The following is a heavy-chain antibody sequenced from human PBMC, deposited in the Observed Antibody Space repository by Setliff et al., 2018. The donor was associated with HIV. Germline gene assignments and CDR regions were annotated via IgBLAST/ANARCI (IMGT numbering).Heavy chain of an antibody. Sequence: TLSLTCTVSGGSISSGSYYWSWIRQPAGKALEWIGRIYTSGSANSNPSLKSRVTISVDTSKNQFSLKLSSVTAADTAVYYCARHPSGWLMAFYMDVWGKGTTVTVSS. V-gene: IGHV4-61*02. CDR3: ARHPSGWLMAFYMDV. D-gene: IGHD3-22*01. CDR2: IYTSGSA. J-gene: IGHJ6*03. CDR1: GGSISSGSYY.